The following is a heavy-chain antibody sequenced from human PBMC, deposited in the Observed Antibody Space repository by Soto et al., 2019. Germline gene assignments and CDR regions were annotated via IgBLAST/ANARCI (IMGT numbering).Heavy chain of an antibody. CDR1: GCTFSNYA. Sequence: QMQLMESGGGVVQPGTYLRLSCAASGCTFSNYAMHWVRQAPGKGLEWVTIIWYDGSDKNYGDSVKGRFTISRDNSKNTLYLQMNSLRVEDTAVYYCARDSGGDYHNYHMDVWGKGTTVTVSS. CDR3: ARDSGGDYHNYHMDV. D-gene: IGHD4-17*01. CDR2: IWYDGSDK. J-gene: IGHJ6*03. V-gene: IGHV3-33*01.